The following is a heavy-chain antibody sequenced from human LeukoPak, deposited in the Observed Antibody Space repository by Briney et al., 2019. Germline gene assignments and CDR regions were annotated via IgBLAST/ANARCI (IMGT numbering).Heavy chain of an antibody. J-gene: IGHJ6*03. CDR2: IYTSRST. V-gene: IGHV4-61*02. D-gene: IGHD3-3*01. CDR3: ARNPRNYDFWSGYQYPYYYMDV. Sequence: PSETLSLTCTVSGGSISSGSYYWSWIRRPAGKGLEWIGRIYTSRSTNYNPSLKSRVTISVDTSKNQFSLKLSSVTAADTAVYYCARNPRNYDFWSGYQYPYYYMDVWGKGTTVTVSS. CDR1: GGSISSGSYY.